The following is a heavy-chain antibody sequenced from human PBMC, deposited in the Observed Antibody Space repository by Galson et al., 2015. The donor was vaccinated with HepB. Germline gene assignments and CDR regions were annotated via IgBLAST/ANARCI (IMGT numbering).Heavy chain of an antibody. CDR3: ASGYCSGGSCYSPYFDY. CDR1: GFTFSSYS. CDR2: ISSSSSYI. V-gene: IGHV3-21*01. J-gene: IGHJ4*02. D-gene: IGHD2-15*01. Sequence: LRLSCAASGFTFSSYSMNWVRQAPGKGLEWVSSISSSSSYIYYADSVKGRFTISRDNAKNSLYLQMNSLRAEDTAVYYCASGYCSGGSCYSPYFDYWGQGTLVTVSS.